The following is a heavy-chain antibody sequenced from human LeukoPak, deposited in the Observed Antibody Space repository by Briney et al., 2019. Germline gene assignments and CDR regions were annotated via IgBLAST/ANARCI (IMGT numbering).Heavy chain of an antibody. V-gene: IGHV5-51*01. Sequence: PGESLKISCKGSGYSFTTYWIGWVRQMPGKGLEWMGIIYPGDSDTRYSPSFQGQVTISADKSISTAYLQWSSLKASDTAMYYCARLTYCGGDCYFGAFDIWGQGTMVTVSS. CDR3: ARLTYCGGDCYFGAFDI. D-gene: IGHD2-21*02. CDR2: IYPGDSDT. J-gene: IGHJ3*02. CDR1: GYSFTTYW.